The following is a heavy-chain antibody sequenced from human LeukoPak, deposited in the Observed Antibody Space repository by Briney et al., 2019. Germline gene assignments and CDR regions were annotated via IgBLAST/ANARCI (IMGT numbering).Heavy chain of an antibody. Sequence: GGALRLSCAASGFDLGHYEVNWVRQAPGKGLEWIAHISVRAATIYYGDSVEGRFTISRDDAKNSLFLQMNSLRVEDTAIYYCAKDFPHLYETSHGMVLWGQGTTVTV. CDR2: ISVRAATI. V-gene: IGHV3-48*03. J-gene: IGHJ6*02. CDR3: AKDFPHLYETSHGMVL. CDR1: GFDLGHYE. D-gene: IGHD2/OR15-2a*01.